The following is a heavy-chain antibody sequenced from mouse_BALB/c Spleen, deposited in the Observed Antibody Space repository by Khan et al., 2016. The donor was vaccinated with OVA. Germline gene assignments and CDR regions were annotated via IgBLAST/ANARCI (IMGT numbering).Heavy chain of an antibody. CDR2: VNPNTGNT. V-gene: IGHV1-26*01. D-gene: IGHD2-12*01. CDR1: GYSFTGYY. CDR3: ARGYDFVAY. J-gene: IGHJ3*01. Sequence: VQLKESGPDLVKPGASVKMSCKASGYSFTGYYMNWVKQSHGKSLECIGRVNPNTGNTNYNQKFKGKAILIVDTSSSTAYMELRNLTSEDSAVYYCARGYDFVAYWGQGTLVTVSA.